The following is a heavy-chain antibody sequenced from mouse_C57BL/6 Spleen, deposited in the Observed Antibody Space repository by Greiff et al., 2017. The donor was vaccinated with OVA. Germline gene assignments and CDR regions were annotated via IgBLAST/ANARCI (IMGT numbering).Heavy chain of an antibody. Sequence: QVHVKQPGAELVKPGASVKLSCKASGYTFTSYWMQWVKQRPGQGLEWIGEIDPSDSYTNYNQKFKGKATLNVDTSSSTAYMQLSSLTSEDSAVYYCARRYYGSSYAMDYWGQGTSVTVSS. CDR2: IDPSDSYT. D-gene: IGHD1-1*01. CDR1: GYTFTSYW. J-gene: IGHJ4*01. V-gene: IGHV1-50*01. CDR3: ARRYYGSSYAMDY.